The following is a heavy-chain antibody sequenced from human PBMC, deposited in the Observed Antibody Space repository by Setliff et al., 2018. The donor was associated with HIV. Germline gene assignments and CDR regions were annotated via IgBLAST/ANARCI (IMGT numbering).Heavy chain of an antibody. CDR2: FYYRGST. CDR1: GGSISNSNYY. Sequence: SETLSLTCTVSGGSISNSNYYWGWVRQPPGKGLEWIGSFYYRGSTYYSPSLRSRVTMSGDTSKNQFSLKLNSVTAADTAVHYCAKDRSGSYRTFDYWGPGILVTVSS. D-gene: IGHD1-26*01. CDR3: AKDRSGSYRTFDY. J-gene: IGHJ4*02. V-gene: IGHV4-39*07.